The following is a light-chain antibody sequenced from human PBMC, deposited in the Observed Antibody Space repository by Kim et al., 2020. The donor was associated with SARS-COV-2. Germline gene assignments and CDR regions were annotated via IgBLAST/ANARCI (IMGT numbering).Light chain of an antibody. CDR2: AAS. CDR3: GQYGSSPRT. Sequence: SPEEGATRSCRTSQSVNSNYIAWYQQKPGQSPRLLIHAASSRAAGIPDRFSGSGSGTDFTLTIRTVEPEDFVVYYCGQYGSSPRTFGQGTKVEIK. CDR1: QSVNSNY. V-gene: IGKV3-20*01. J-gene: IGKJ1*01.